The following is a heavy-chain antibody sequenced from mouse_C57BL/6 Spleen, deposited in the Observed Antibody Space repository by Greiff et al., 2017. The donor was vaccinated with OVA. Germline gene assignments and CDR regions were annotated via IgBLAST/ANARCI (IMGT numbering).Heavy chain of an antibody. CDR1: GFTFSSYG. CDR2: ISSGGSST. Sequence: EVHLVESGGDLVKPGGSLTLSCAASGFTFSSYGMSWVRQTPEKRLEWVATISSGGSSTYYPDSVKGRFTISSDNAKNTLYLQRSRLKAEDTAMYYCTRGDDFDYWGQGTTLTVSS. CDR3: TRGDDFDY. J-gene: IGHJ2*01. V-gene: IGHV5-6*01. D-gene: IGHD3-3*01.